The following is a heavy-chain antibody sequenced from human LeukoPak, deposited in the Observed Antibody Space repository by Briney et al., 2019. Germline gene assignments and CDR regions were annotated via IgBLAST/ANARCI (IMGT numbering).Heavy chain of an antibody. D-gene: IGHD5-18*01. CDR2: IYYSGST. J-gene: IGHJ3*02. CDR1: GGSISSYY. V-gene: IGHV4-59*01. Sequence: SETLSLTCTVSGGSISSYYWSWIRQPPGKGLEWIGYIYYSGSTNYNPSLKSRVTISVDTSKNQFSLKLSSVTAADTALFYCARVRGYNYASDTFDIWGQGTMVTVSS. CDR3: ARVRGYNYASDTFDI.